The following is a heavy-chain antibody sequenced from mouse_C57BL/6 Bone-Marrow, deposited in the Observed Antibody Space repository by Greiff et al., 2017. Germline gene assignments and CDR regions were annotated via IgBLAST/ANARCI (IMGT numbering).Heavy chain of an antibody. V-gene: IGHV5-15*01. CDR1: GFTFSDYG. J-gene: IGHJ4*01. Sequence: DVHLVESGGGLVQPGGSLKLSCAASGFTFSDYGMAWVRQAPRKGPEWVAFISNLAYSIYYADTVTGRFTISRENAKNTLYLEMSSLRSEDTAMYYCARLGSYYYGSKDAMDYWGQGTSVTVSS. CDR3: ARLGSYYYGSKDAMDY. D-gene: IGHD1-1*01. CDR2: ISNLAYSI.